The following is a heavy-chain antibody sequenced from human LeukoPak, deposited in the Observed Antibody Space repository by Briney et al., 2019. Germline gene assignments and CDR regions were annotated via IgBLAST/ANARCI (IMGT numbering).Heavy chain of an antibody. CDR2: IRYVGSNK. CDR3: AKVYLSQSPFDY. CDR1: GFTFSSYG. D-gene: IGHD2-21*01. Sequence: GGSLRLSCAASGFTFSSYGMHWVRQAPGKGLEWVAFIRYVGSNKYYADSVKGRFTISRDNSKNTLYLQMNSLRAEDTAVYYCAKVYLSQSPFDYWGQGTLVTVSS. V-gene: IGHV3-30*02. J-gene: IGHJ4*02.